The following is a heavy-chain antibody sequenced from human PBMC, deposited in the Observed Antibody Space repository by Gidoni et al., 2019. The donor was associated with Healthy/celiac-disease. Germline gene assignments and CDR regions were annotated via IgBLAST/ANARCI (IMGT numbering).Heavy chain of an antibody. J-gene: IGHJ4*02. CDR1: GFTFSSYG. Sequence: QVQLVESGGGVVQPGRSLRLSCAASGFTFSSYGMHWVRQAPGKGLEWVAVIWYDGSNKYYADSVKGRFTISRDNSKNTLYLQMNSLRAEDTAVYYCARGSSGYYYVYWGQGTLVTVSS. CDR2: IWYDGSNK. CDR3: ARGSSGYYYVY. V-gene: IGHV3-33*01. D-gene: IGHD3-22*01.